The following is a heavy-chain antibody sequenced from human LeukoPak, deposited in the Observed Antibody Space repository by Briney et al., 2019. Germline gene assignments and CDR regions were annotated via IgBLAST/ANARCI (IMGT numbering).Heavy chain of an antibody. V-gene: IGHV3-33*01. D-gene: IGHD3-22*01. J-gene: IGHJ4*02. CDR3: ARDRSYYYDSSGCHDY. Sequence: GGSLRLSCAASGFTFSSYGMHWVRQAPGKGLEGVAVIWYDGSNKYYADSVKGRFTISRDNSKNTLYLQMNSLRAEDTAVYYCARDRSYYYDSSGCHDYWGQGTLVTVSS. CDR2: IWYDGSNK. CDR1: GFTFSSYG.